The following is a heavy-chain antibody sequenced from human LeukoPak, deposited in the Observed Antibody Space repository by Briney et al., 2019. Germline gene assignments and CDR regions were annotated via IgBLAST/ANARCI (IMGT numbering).Heavy chain of an antibody. CDR1: GFTVSSNY. J-gene: IGHJ4*02. D-gene: IGHD3-9*01. CDR2: IYSGGST. V-gene: IGHV3-66*01. Sequence: GSLRLSCAASGFTVSSNYMSWVRQAPGKGLEWVSVIYSGGSTYYADSVKGRFTISRDNSKNALYLQMNSLRAEDTAVYYCASARYFDWLIDYWGQGTLVTVSS. CDR3: ASARYFDWLIDY.